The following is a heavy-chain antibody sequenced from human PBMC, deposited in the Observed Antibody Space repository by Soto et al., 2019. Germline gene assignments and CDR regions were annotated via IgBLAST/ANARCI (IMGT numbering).Heavy chain of an antibody. Sequence: SETLSLTCTVSGGSISSGDYYWSWIRQPPGKGLEWIGYIYYSGSTYYNPSLKSRVTISVDTSKNQFSLKLSSVTAADTAVDYCARSDYVWGSYRNGYWFDPWGQGTLVTVSS. CDR1: GGSISSGDYY. V-gene: IGHV4-30-4*01. CDR2: IYYSGST. CDR3: ARSDYVWGSYRNGYWFDP. J-gene: IGHJ5*02. D-gene: IGHD3-16*02.